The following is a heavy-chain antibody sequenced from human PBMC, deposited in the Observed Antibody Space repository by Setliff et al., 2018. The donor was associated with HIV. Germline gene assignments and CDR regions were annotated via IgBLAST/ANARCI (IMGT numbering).Heavy chain of an antibody. V-gene: IGHV2-5*01. CDR1: GFSLSTSGVG. J-gene: IGHJ3*02. CDR2: IYWNEDE. D-gene: IGHD2-8*01. Sequence: KSGPTLVNPTQTLTLTCTFSGFSLSTSGVGVGWIRQPPGKALEWLALIYWNEDERYSPSLSSRLTITKDTSKNQVVLIMTHMDPVDTATYYRANSKYCNYGVCYGDAFDIWGQGTMVTVSS. CDR3: ANSKYCNYGVCYGDAFDI.